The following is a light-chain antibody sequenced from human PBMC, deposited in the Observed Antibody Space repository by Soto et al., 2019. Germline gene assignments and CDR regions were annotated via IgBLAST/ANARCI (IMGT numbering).Light chain of an antibody. Sequence: EFVLTQSPGTLSLSPGERATLSCRASQSVGSNYLAWYQQKPGQAPRLLIYGASSRATGIADRFSGSGSGTDFTLTISRLEPEDFAVYYCQQYGSSPPWTFGQGTKVDIK. CDR3: QQYGSSPPWT. J-gene: IGKJ1*01. CDR2: GAS. CDR1: QSVGSNY. V-gene: IGKV3-20*01.